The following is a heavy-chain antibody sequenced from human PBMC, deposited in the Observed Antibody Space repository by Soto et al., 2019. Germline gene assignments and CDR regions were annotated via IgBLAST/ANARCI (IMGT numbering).Heavy chain of an antibody. Sequence: GGSLRLSCAASGFTCSSYNMNWVRQAPGKGLEWVSSISSSSSYIYYADSVKGRFTISRDNAKNSLYLQMNSLRAEDTAVYYCARDQVAGTHFDYWGQGTLVTLPS. CDR3: ARDQVAGTHFDY. CDR2: ISSSSSYI. V-gene: IGHV3-21*01. J-gene: IGHJ4*02. D-gene: IGHD6-19*01. CDR1: GFTCSSYN.